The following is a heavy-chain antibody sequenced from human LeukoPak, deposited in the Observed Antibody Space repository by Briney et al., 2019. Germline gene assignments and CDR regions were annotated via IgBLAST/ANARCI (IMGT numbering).Heavy chain of an antibody. CDR3: AKDFPPEAYNWNSAPFDY. CDR1: GFTFSSYV. CDR2: ISGGGGST. V-gene: IGHV3-23*01. D-gene: IGHD1-7*01. Sequence: GGSLRLSCAASGFTFSSYVMSWVRQAPGKGLEWVSAISGGGGSTYYADSVKGRFTISRDNSKNTLYLQMNSLRAEDTAVYYCAKDFPPEAYNWNSAPFDYWGQGTLVTVSS. J-gene: IGHJ4*02.